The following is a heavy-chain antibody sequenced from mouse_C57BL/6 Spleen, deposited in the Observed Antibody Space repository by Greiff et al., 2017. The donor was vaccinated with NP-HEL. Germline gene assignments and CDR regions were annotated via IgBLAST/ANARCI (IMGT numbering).Heavy chain of an antibody. J-gene: IGHJ3*01. D-gene: IGHD3-2*02. V-gene: IGHV14-2*01. CDR2: IDPEDGET. CDR3: AYSGYDWFAY. Sequence: EVQGVESGAELVKPGASVKLSCTASGFNIKDYYMHWVKQRTEQGLEWIGRIDPEDGETKYAPKFQGKATITADTSSNTAYLQLSSLTSEDTAVYYCAYSGYDWFAYWGQGTLVTVSA. CDR1: GFNIKDYY.